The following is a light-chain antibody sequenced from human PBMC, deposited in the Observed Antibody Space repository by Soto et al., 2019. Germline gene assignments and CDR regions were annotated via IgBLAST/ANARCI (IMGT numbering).Light chain of an antibody. CDR1: SSDVGNYNL. CDR3: SSYAGSNNLL. CDR2: EGG. Sequence: QSALTQPASVSGSPGQSITISCTGTSSDVGNYNLVSWYQQYPGKAPKLMIYEGGKRPSGVPDRFSGSKSGNTASLTVSGLQAEDEADYYCSSYAGSNNLLFGGGTKLTVL. J-gene: IGLJ2*01. V-gene: IGLV2-14*02.